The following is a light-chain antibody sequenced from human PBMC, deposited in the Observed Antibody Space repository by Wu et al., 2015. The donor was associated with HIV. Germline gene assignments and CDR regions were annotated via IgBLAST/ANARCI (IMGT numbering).Light chain of an antibody. CDR2: AAS. Sequence: DIQMTQSPSSLSASVRDRVTITCRASQSISTYLNWYQQKPGKAPKLLIFAASNLQSGVPSRFSGRGSGTEYTLTISSLQSEDFATYYCQQTYSTQVTFGGGTKVEIK. V-gene: IGKV1-39*01. CDR1: QSISTY. J-gene: IGKJ4*01. CDR3: QQTYSTQVT.